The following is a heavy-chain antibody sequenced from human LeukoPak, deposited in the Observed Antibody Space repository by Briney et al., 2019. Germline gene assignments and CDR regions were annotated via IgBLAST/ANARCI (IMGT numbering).Heavy chain of an antibody. CDR2: ISSSSSTI. CDR1: GFTFSSYS. CDR3: ASSSPYDFWSGYAAMGY. D-gene: IGHD3-3*01. Sequence: GGSLRLSRAASGFTFSSYSMNWVRQAPGKGLEWVSYISSSSSTIYYADSVKGRFTISRDNAKNSLYLQMNSLRAEDTAVYYCASSSPYDFWSGYAAMGYWGQGTLVTVSS. V-gene: IGHV3-48*01. J-gene: IGHJ4*02.